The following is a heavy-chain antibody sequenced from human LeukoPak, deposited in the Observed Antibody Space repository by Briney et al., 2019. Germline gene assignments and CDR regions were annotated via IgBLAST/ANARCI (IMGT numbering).Heavy chain of an antibody. CDR2: INHSGST. CDR3: VRGGPAAAGIGSPGYYYYYMDV. V-gene: IGHV4-34*01. Sequence: SETLSLTCAVYGGSFSGYYWSWIRQPPGKGLEWTGEINHSGSTNYNPSLKSRVTISVDTSKNQFSLKLSSVTAADTAVYYCVRGGPAAAGIGSPGYYYYYMDVWGKGTTVTVSS. D-gene: IGHD6-13*01. CDR1: GGSFSGYY. J-gene: IGHJ6*03.